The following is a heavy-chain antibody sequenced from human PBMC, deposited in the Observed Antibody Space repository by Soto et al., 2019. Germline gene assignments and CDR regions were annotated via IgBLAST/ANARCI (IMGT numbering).Heavy chain of an antibody. D-gene: IGHD3-10*01. CDR1: GYTFTSYG. J-gene: IGHJ6*02. CDR2: ISAYNGNT. V-gene: IGHV1-18*04. Sequence: ASVKVSCKASGYTFTSYGISWVRQAPGQGLEWMGWISAYNGNTNYAQKLQGRVTMTTDTSTSTAYMELRSLRSDDTAVYYCARAPRGSAKPYYGMDVWGQGTTVTVSS. CDR3: ARAPRGSAKPYYGMDV.